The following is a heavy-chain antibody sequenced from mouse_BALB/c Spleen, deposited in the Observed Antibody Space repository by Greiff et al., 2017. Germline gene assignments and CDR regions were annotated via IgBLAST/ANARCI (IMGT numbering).Heavy chain of an antibody. J-gene: IGHJ3*01. V-gene: IGHV1S135*01. CDR2: IDPYNGGT. CDR3: ARWSMITTAWFAY. D-gene: IGHD2-4*01. CDR1: GYAFTSYN. Sequence: QLQQSGPELVKPGASVKVSCKASGYAFTSYNMYWVKQSHGKSLEWIGYIDPYNGGTSYNQKFKGKATLTVDKSSSTAYMHLNSLTSEDSAVYYCARWSMITTAWFAYWGQGTLVTVSA.